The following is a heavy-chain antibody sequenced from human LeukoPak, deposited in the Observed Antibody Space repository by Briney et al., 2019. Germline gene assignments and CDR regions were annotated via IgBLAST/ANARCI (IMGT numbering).Heavy chain of an antibody. CDR2: IIPILGIA. CDR1: GGTFSSYA. D-gene: IGHD3-10*01. CDR3: ARVKRFGGDSYYYGMDV. J-gene: IGHJ6*02. Sequence: SVKVSCKASGGTFSSYAISWVRQAPGQGLECMGRIIPILGIANYAQKFQGRVTITADKSTSTAYMELSSLRSEDTAVYYCARVKRFGGDSYYYGMDVWGQGTTVTVSS. V-gene: IGHV1-69*04.